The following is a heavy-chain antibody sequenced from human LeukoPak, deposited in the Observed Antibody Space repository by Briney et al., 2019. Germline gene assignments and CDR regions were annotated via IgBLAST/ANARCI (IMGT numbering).Heavy chain of an antibody. CDR3: TRPYYYDSSGSPDY. CDR1: GGSISSYY. Sequence: SETLSLTCTVSGGSISSYYWSWIRQPPGKGLEWIGYIYYSGSTNYNPSLKSRVTISVDTSKNQFSLKLSSVTAADTAAYYCTRPYYYDSSGSPDYWGQGTLVTVSS. J-gene: IGHJ4*02. V-gene: IGHV4-59*01. CDR2: IYYSGST. D-gene: IGHD3-22*01.